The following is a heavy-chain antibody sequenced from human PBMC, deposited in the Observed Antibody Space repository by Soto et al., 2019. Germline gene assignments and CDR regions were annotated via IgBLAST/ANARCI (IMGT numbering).Heavy chain of an antibody. CDR2: IIPIFGTA. CDR3: ARDKPTVTSYYYYGMDV. D-gene: IGHD4-4*01. CDR1: GGTFSRYA. Sequence: SLKVSCQASGGTFSRYAISWVRQAPGQGLEWMGGIIPIFGTANYAQKFQGRVTITADKSTSTAYMELSSLRSEDTAVYYCARDKPTVTSYYYYGMDVWGQGTTVTVSS. J-gene: IGHJ6*02. V-gene: IGHV1-69*06.